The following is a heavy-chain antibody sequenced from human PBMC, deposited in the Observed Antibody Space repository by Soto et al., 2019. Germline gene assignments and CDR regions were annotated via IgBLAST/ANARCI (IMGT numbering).Heavy chain of an antibody. V-gene: IGHV3-74*01. D-gene: IGHD7-27*01. CDR1: GFTFSSYW. CDR2: INSDGSST. Sequence: GGSLRLSCAASGFTFSSYWMHWVRQAPGKGLVWVSRINSDGSSTSYADSVKGRFTISRDNAKNTLYLQMNSLRAEDTAVYYCARDLANWVNGGHYYYYGMAVWGQGTTVTVSS. J-gene: IGHJ6*02. CDR3: ARDLANWVNGGHYYYYGMAV.